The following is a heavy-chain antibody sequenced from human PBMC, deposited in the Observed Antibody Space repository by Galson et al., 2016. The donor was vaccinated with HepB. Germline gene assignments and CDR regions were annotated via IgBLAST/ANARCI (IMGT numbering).Heavy chain of an antibody. D-gene: IGHD6-13*01. CDR3: ASMGGGSGSWYKD. Sequence: SLRLSCAASGFTFNNYGMSWVRQAPGKGLEWVSSISGSGGRTYYGGSARGRFTISRDNSKSTLFLQLSSLRAGDTAVYYCASMGGGSGSWYKDWGQGNLVTVSS. J-gene: IGHJ4*02. CDR1: GFTFNNYG. CDR2: ISGSGGRT. V-gene: IGHV3-23*01.